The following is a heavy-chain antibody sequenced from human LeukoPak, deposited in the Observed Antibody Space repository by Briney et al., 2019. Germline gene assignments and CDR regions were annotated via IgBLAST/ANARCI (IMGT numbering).Heavy chain of an antibody. CDR2: IYHSGST. CDR1: GGSISSGGYY. J-gene: IGHJ4*02. Sequence: PSQTLSLTCTVSGGSISSGGYYWSWIRQPPGKGLEWIVCIYHSGSTYYNPSLKSRVTISVDRSKNQFSLKLSSVTAADTAVYYCARVGPPSATVTTAGELDYWGQGTLVTVSS. V-gene: IGHV4-30-2*01. CDR3: ARVGPPSATVTTAGELDY. D-gene: IGHD4-17*01.